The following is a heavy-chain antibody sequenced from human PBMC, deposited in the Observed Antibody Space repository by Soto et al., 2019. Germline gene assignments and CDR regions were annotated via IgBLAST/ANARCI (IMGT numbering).Heavy chain of an antibody. J-gene: IGHJ6*02. CDR2: INHSGST. V-gene: IGHV4-34*01. CDR1: GGSFSGYY. Sequence: SETLSLTCAVYGGSFSGYYWSWIRQPPGKGLEWIGEINHSGSTNYNPSLKSRVTISVDTSKNQFSLKLSSVTAADTAVYYCASQASPYYYYGMDVWGQGTTVTVS. CDR3: ASQASPYYYYGMDV.